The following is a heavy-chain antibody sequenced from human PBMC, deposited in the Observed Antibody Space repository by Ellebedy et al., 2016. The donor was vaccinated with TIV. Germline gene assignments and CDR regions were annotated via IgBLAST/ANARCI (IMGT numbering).Heavy chain of an antibody. J-gene: IGHJ5*01. D-gene: IGHD3-22*01. V-gene: IGHV4-39*07. CDR3: ARLGGDYYDSSGWFDS. CDR2: IFDTGST. Sequence: SETLSLTCTVSGGSISGSSYYWGWIRQPPGKGLEWIGNIFDTGSTYYNPSLKSRVTISVDTSKNQFSLRLTSVTAADTAVYYCARLGGDYYDSSGWFDSWGQGILVTVSS. CDR1: GGSISGSSYY.